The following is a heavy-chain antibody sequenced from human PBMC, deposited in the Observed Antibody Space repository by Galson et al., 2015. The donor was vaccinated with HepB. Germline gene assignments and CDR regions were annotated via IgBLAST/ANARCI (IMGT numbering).Heavy chain of an antibody. J-gene: IGHJ6*02. Sequence: SLRLSCADSAFTFSDYHMSWIRQAPGKGLEWVAVISYDGSNKYYADSVKGRFTISRDNSKNTLYLQMNSLRAEDTAVYYCARGYGSGSMDVWGQGTTVTVSS. CDR2: ISYDGSNK. D-gene: IGHD3-10*01. V-gene: IGHV3-30-3*01. CDR3: ARGYGSGSMDV. CDR1: AFTFSDYH.